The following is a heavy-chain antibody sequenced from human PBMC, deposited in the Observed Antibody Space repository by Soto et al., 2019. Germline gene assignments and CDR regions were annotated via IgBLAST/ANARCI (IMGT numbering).Heavy chain of an antibody. CDR1: GFSLSTIGVG. V-gene: IGHV2-5*02. D-gene: IGHD2-21*02. J-gene: IGHJ6*02. CDR2: IYWDDDK. Sequence: QITLKESGPTLVKPTQTLTLTCTFSGFSLSTIGVGVGWIRQPPGKALEWLALIYWDDDKRYSPSLKSRLTVTKDTSKNQVVLTMTNMDPVDTATYYCVHSRCGGDCLQSYSSHSYYGLDVWGQGTTVTVSS. CDR3: VHSRCGGDCLQSYSSHSYYGLDV.